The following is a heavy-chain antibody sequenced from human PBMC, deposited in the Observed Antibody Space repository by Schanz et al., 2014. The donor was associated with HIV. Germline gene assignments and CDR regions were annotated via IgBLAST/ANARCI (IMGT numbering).Heavy chain of an antibody. CDR3: ARDRDSRGWFYYAMDV. Sequence: QVQLVESGGGVVQPGRSLRLSCAASRFTFSTYGMHWVRQAPGKGLEWVALIWYDGTNKYYADSVKGRFTISRDNSKNTLYLQMNSVRADDTAVYFCARDRDSRGWFYYAMDVWGQGTTVTVSS. J-gene: IGHJ6*02. CDR2: IWYDGTNK. CDR1: RFTFSTYG. D-gene: IGHD6-19*01. V-gene: IGHV3-33*01.